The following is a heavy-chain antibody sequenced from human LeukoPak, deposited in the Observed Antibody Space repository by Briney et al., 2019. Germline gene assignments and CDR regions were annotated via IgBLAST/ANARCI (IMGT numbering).Heavy chain of an antibody. V-gene: IGHV1-18*04. CDR1: GYTFTSYG. CDR3: ARELLWFGESNFDY. D-gene: IGHD3-10*01. CDR2: IGAYNGNT. Sequence: GASVKVSCKASGYTFTSYGISWVRQAPGQGLEWMGWIGAYNGNTNYAQKLQGRVTMTTDTSTSTAYMELRSLRSDDTAVYYCARELLWFGESNFDYWGQGTLVTVSS. J-gene: IGHJ4*02.